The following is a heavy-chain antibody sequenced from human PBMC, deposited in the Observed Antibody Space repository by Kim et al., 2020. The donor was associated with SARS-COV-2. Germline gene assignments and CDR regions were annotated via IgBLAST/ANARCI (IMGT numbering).Heavy chain of an antibody. CDR1: GFTFDDYA. CDR2: ISWNSGSI. J-gene: IGHJ6*02. V-gene: IGHV3-9*01. CDR3: AIDMRSSWSGYIPPYYYFGMEV. Sequence: GGSLRLSCAASGFTFDDYAMHWVRQAPGKGLEWVSGISWNSGSIGYADSVKGRFTISRDNAKNSLYLQMNSLRAEDTALYYCAIDMRSSWSGYIPPYYYFGMEVWGRGTTVTVSS. D-gene: IGHD3-3*01.